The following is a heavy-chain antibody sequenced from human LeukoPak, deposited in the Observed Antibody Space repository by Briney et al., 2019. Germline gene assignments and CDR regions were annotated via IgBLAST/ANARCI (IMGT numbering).Heavy chain of an antibody. V-gene: IGHV3-53*05. J-gene: IGHJ4*02. Sequence: GGSLRLSCAASGFTVSSNYMSWVRQAPGKGLEWVSVIYSGGSTYYADSVKGRFTISRDNSKNTLYLQMNSLRAEDTAVYYCAKSPRGIVGATFDYWGQGTLVTVSS. CDR2: IYSGGST. CDR1: GFTVSSNY. D-gene: IGHD1-26*01. CDR3: AKSPRGIVGATFDY.